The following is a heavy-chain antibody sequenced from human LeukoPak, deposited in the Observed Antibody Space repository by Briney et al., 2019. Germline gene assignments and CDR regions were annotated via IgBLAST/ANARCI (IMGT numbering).Heavy chain of an antibody. V-gene: IGHV3-9*01. D-gene: IGHD4-17*01. CDR2: ISWNSGSI. CDR3: AKVAATVTTDAFDI. Sequence: SEGSLRLSCAASGFTFDDYAMHWVRHAPGKGLEWVSGISWNSGSIGDADSVKGRFTISRDNAKNSLYLQMNSLRAEDTALYYCAKVAATVTTDAFDIWGQGTMVTVSS. CDR1: GFTFDDYA. J-gene: IGHJ3*02.